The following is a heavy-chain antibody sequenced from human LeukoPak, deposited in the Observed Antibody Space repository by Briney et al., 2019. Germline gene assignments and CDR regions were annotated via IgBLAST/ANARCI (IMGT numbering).Heavy chain of an antibody. D-gene: IGHD4-17*01. J-gene: IGHJ4*02. CDR3: ARGTVTTEYFDF. CDR1: GGSISSYH. Sequence: SETLSLTCTVSGGSISSYHWSWIRQPPGKGLEWIGYIYYSGSTDYNPSLKSRLTISVDTSKNQFSLNLRSVTAADTAAYYCARGTVTTEYFDFWGQGTLVTVSS. V-gene: IGHV4-59*01. CDR2: IYYSGST.